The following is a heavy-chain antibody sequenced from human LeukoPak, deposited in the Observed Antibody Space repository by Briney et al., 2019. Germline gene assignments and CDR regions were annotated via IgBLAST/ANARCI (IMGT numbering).Heavy chain of an antibody. J-gene: IGHJ4*02. Sequence: GESLRISCQGSGYSFTSYWISWVRQLPGKGLEWMGRIDPSDSYTNYSPSFQGHVTIPADKSISTAYLQWSSLKASDTAMYYCARSGPLGGSYPNYWGQGTLVTVSS. CDR2: IDPSDSYT. D-gene: IGHD1-26*01. CDR1: GYSFTSYW. V-gene: IGHV5-10-1*01. CDR3: ARSGPLGGSYPNY.